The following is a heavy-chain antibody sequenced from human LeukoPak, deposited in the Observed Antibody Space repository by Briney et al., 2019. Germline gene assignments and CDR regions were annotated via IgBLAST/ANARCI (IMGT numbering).Heavy chain of an antibody. D-gene: IGHD2-2*01. CDR2: ISAYNGNT. J-gene: IGHJ4*02. CDR1: GYTFTSYG. Sequence: ASVKVSCKASGYTFTSYGISWVRQAPGQGLEWMGWISAYNGNTNYAQKLQGRVTMTTDTSTSTAYMELRSLRPDDTAVYYCARDYCSSTSCYPDYWGQGTLVTVSS. V-gene: IGHV1-18*01. CDR3: ARDYCSSTSCYPDY.